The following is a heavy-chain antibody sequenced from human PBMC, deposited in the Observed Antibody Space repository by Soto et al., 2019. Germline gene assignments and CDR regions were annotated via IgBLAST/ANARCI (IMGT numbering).Heavy chain of an antibody. CDR3: ARDLRTIFGLVIMQGDY. D-gene: IGHD3-3*01. J-gene: IGHJ4*02. CDR2: ISAYNGNT. V-gene: IGHV1-18*01. Sequence: ASVKVSCKASGYTFTSYGISWVRQAPGHGLEWMGWISAYNGNTNYAQKLQGRVTMTTDTSTSTAYMELRSLRSDDTAVYYCARDLRTIFGLVIMQGDYWGQGTLVTFSS. CDR1: GYTFTSYG.